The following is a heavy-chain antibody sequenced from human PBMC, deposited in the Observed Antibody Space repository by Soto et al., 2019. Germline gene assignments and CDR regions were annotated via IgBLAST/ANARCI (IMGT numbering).Heavy chain of an antibody. CDR3: ARGGITNPNDY. V-gene: IGHV3-21*01. J-gene: IGHJ4*02. Sequence: PGGSLRLSCAASGFTFSDFSMIWVRQAPGKGLEWVSSISGSSNYIYYADSVKGRFTISRDNAKNSLYLQMNSLRAEDTALYYCARGGITNPNDYWGQGTLVTVSS. CDR2: ISGSSNYI. D-gene: IGHD3-3*01. CDR1: GFTFSDFS.